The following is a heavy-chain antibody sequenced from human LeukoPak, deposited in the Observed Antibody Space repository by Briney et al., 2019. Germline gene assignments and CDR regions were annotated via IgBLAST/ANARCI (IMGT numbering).Heavy chain of an antibody. D-gene: IGHD1-26*01. CDR3: AEEGGSYWKDY. CDR2: ISSSVSTI. Sequence: GGSLRLSCAASGFTFSSYEMNWVRQAPGKGLEWVSYISSSVSTIYYADSVKGRFTISRDNAKNSLYLQMNSLRAEDTAVYYCAEEGGSYWKDYWGQGTLVTVSS. V-gene: IGHV3-48*03. CDR1: GFTFSSYE. J-gene: IGHJ4*02.